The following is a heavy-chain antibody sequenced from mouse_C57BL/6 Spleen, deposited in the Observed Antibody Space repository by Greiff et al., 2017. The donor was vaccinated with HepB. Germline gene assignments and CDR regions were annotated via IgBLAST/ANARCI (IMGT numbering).Heavy chain of an antibody. J-gene: IGHJ3*01. D-gene: IGHD3-2*02. CDR3: ARAGSSGPWFAY. CDR1: GYTFTDYY. CDR2: INPNNGGT. V-gene: IGHV1-26*01. Sequence: EVQLQQSGPELVKPGASVKISCKASGYTFTDYYMNWVKQSHGKSLEWIGDINPNNGGTSYNQKFKGKATLTVDKSSSTAYMELRSLTSEDSAVYYCARAGSSGPWFAYWGQGTLVTVSA.